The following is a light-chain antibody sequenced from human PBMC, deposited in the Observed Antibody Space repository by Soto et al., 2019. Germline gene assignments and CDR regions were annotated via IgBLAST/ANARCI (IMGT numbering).Light chain of an antibody. J-gene: IGKJ4*01. Sequence: EIVVTQSPGTLSLSPGEIATLSCIASQSVSSSYFAWYQRKPGQAPRLLIYDASTRATGVPARFSGSGSGTDFTLTISSLQSEDFAVYYCQQYNNWPLTFGGGTKVHIK. CDR2: DAS. V-gene: IGKV3-15*01. CDR3: QQYNNWPLT. CDR1: QSVSSSY.